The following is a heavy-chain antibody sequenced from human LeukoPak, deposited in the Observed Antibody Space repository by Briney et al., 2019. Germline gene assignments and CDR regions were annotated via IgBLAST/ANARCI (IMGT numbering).Heavy chain of an antibody. D-gene: IGHD3-22*01. Sequence: SETLSLTCTVSGASISSGGYYWNWIRQPPGKGLEWIGSIYYSGSTYYNPSLKSRVTISVDTSKNQFSLKLSSVTAADTAVYYCARDGRHYDSSGYYFCWFDPWGQGTLVTVSS. V-gene: IGHV4-39*07. J-gene: IGHJ5*02. CDR1: GASISSGGYY. CDR3: ARDGRHYDSSGYYFCWFDP. CDR2: IYYSGST.